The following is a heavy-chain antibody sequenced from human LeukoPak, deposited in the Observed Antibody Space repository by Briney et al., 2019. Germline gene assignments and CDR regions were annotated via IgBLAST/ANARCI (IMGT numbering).Heavy chain of an antibody. J-gene: IGHJ3*02. V-gene: IGHV4-39*01. Sequence: SETLSLTCTVSGGSISSSSYYSGWIRQPPGKGLEWIGSIYYSRSTYYNPSLKSRVTISVDTSKNQFSLKLSSVTAADTAVYYCARHEQAAVYVAFDIWGQGTMVTVSS. CDR3: ARHEQAAVYVAFDI. CDR1: GGSISSSSYY. CDR2: IYYSRST. D-gene: IGHD6-13*01.